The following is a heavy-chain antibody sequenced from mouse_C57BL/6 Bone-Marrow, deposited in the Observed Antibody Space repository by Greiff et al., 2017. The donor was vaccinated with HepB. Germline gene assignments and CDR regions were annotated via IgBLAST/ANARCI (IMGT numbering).Heavy chain of an antibody. CDR3: ARWRYYYGSSLYWYFDV. CDR1: GYTFTDYN. Sequence: VQLKESGPELVKPGASVKIPCKASGYTFTDYNMDWVKQSHGKSLEWIGDINPNNGGTIYNQKFKGKATLTVDKSSSTAYMELRSLTSEDSAVYYCARWRYYYGSSLYWYFDVWGTGTTVTVSS. V-gene: IGHV1-18*01. CDR2: INPNNGGT. D-gene: IGHD1-1*01. J-gene: IGHJ1*03.